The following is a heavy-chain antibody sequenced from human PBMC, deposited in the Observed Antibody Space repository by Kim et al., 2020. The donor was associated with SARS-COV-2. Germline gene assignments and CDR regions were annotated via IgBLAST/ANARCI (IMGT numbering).Heavy chain of an antibody. V-gene: IGHV4-59*08. J-gene: IGHJ3*02. D-gene: IGHD3-22*01. Sequence: NGRVTISVDTSKNPFSLKLSSVTAADTAVYYCARHKSYDSSGYYPDAFDIWGQGTMVTVSS. CDR3: ARHKSYDSSGYYPDAFDI.